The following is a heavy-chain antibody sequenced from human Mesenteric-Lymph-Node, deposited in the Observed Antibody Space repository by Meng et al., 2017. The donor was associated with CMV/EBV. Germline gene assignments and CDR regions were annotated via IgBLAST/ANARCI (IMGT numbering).Heavy chain of an antibody. CDR3: AKDLHCSSKSCFHPYYAMDV. V-gene: IGHV3-30*02. Sequence: GESLKISCAASGFTFSSYAMHWVRQAPGKGLEWVAFIHHDGSNKYYTDSVKGQFTISRDNSKNTLYLQMNSLRAEDTAVYYCAKDLHCSSKSCFHPYYAMDVWGQGTTVTVSS. J-gene: IGHJ6*02. D-gene: IGHD2-2*01. CDR1: GFTFSSYA. CDR2: IHHDGSNK.